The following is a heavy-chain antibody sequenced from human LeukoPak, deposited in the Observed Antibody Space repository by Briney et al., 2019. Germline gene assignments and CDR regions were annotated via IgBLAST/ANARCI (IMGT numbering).Heavy chain of an antibody. J-gene: IGHJ4*02. V-gene: IGHV1-69*06. D-gene: IGHD3-22*01. Sequence: GASVKVSCKASGGTFSSYAISWVRQAPGQGLEWMGGIIPIFGTANYAQKFQGRVTITADKSTSTAYMELSSLRSEDTAMYYCARHAEAEGGLIDWGQGTLVTVSS. CDR1: GGTFSSYA. CDR3: ARHAEAEGGLID. CDR2: IIPIFGTA.